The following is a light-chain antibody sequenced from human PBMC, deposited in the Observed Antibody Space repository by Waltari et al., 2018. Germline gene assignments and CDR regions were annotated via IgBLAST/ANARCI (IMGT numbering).Light chain of an antibody. CDR3: MQLLETPLT. J-gene: IGKJ4*01. V-gene: IGKV2-28*01. Sequence: DIVMTQTPFSLPVTLGEPASISCRSSQSLLSNHENNYLNWYLQRPGQSPHLLIYYGSTRASGVPDRFSGSGSATNFTLKISSVEAEDVGVYYCMQLLETPLTFGGGTKVDI. CDR2: YGS. CDR1: QSLLSNHENNY.